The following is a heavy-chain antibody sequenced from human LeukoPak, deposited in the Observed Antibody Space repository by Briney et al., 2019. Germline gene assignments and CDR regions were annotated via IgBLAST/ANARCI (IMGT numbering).Heavy chain of an antibody. CDR1: GGSISSYY. J-gene: IGHJ3*02. D-gene: IGHD2-2*01. V-gene: IGHV4-4*07. CDR3: ARDRSYCGSTSCYPGAFDI. Sequence: SETLSLTCTVSGGSISSYYWSWIRQPAGKGLEWIGRTYTSGSTNYNPSLKSRVTMSVDTSKNQFSLKLSSVTAADTAVYYCARDRSYCGSTSCYPGAFDIWGQGTMVTASS. CDR2: TYTSGST.